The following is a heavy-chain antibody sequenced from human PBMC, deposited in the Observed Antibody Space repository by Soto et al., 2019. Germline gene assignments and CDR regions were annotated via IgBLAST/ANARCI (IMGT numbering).Heavy chain of an antibody. CDR3: ARERRNSSSHYYYYYMDV. J-gene: IGHJ6*03. V-gene: IGHV4-59*01. Sequence: SETLSLTCTVSGGSISSYYWSWIRQPPGKGLEWIGYIYYSGSTNYNPSLKSRVTISVDTSKNQFPLKLSSVTAADTAVYYCARERRNSSSHYYYYYMDVWGKGTTVTVSS. CDR2: IYYSGST. D-gene: IGHD6-6*01. CDR1: GGSISSYY.